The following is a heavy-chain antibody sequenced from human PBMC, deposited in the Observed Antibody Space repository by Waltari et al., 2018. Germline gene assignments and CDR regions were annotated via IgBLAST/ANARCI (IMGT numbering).Heavy chain of an antibody. CDR1: GYTFTSYA. CDR3: ARVSHYGSGSYLT. V-gene: IGHV1-3*01. CDR2: INAGNGNT. Sequence: QVQLVQSGAEVKKPGASVKVSCKASGYTFTSYAMPWVRQAPGQRLEWMGWINAGNGNTKYSQKFQGRVTITRDTSASTAYMELSSLRSEDTAVYYCARVSHYGSGSYLTWGQGTLVTVSS. D-gene: IGHD3-10*01. J-gene: IGHJ5*02.